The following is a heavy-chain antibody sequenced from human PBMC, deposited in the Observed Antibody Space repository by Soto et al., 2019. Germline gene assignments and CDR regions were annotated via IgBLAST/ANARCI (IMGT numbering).Heavy chain of an antibody. Sequence: QVQLVQSGAEVKKSGSSVKVACKVSGDTFSNYAINWVRRAPGQGLEWMGAIVPISRTTNYAQKFQGRVTITADESTITAYMELSRLRSDDTATYYCAREASAPGTFREDASDIWGQGTKVTVSS. CDR1: GDTFSNYA. CDR2: IVPISRTT. D-gene: IGHD1-7*01. CDR3: AREASAPGTFREDASDI. V-gene: IGHV1-69*12. J-gene: IGHJ3*02.